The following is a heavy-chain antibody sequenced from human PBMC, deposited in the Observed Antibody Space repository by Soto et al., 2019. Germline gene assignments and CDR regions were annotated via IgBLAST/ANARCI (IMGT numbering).Heavy chain of an antibody. CDR1: GVTVNSNF. CDR3: VKEFRGAFDY. J-gene: IGHJ4*02. CDR2: IFSGGNA. Sequence: LILSCAVSGVTVNSNFISWVRQAPGKLLEWVSVIFSGGNADYADSVKGRFIMSRDISKNTLYLQMNSLRAEDTAVYFCVKEFRGAFDYWGQGTLVTVSS. V-gene: IGHV3-53*01. D-gene: IGHD3-10*01.